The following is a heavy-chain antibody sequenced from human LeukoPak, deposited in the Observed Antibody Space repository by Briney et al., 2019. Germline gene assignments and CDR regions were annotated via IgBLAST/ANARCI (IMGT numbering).Heavy chain of an antibody. CDR1: GFTFEDYG. V-gene: IGHV3-20*04. D-gene: IGHD4-17*01. Sequence: GGSLRLSCAASGFTFEDYGMTLVRQPPRKGLEWVSGINWNGGSTGYADSVKGRFTISRDNAKNSLYLQMNSLRAEDTAFYYCARVASRTYGDYFDYWGQGTLVTVSS. J-gene: IGHJ4*02. CDR3: ARVASRTYGDYFDY. CDR2: INWNGGST.